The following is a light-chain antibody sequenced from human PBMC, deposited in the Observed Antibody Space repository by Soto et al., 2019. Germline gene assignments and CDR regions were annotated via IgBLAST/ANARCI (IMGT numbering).Light chain of an antibody. Sequence: DIQLTQSPSFLSASVGDRVTITCRASQGISSYLAWYQQKPGKAPKLLIYAASTLQSGVPSRFSGSGSGTDFTLTISCLQSEDFATYYCQQYYSDPSITFGQGTRLEIK. CDR2: AAS. V-gene: IGKV1-9*01. CDR1: QGISSY. J-gene: IGKJ5*01. CDR3: QQYYSDPSIT.